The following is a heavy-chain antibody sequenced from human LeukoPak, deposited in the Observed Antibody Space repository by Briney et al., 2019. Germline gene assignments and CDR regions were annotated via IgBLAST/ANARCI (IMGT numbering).Heavy chain of an antibody. Sequence: GGSLRLSCAASGFAFGSNWMHWVRYAPGKGLVWVSAISGSGGSTYYADSVKGRFTISRDNSKNTLYLQMNSLRAEDTAVYYCAKAGIVLMVYGMSVDYWGQGILVTVSS. CDR2: ISGSGGST. CDR1: GFAFGSNW. D-gene: IGHD2-8*01. V-gene: IGHV3-23*01. J-gene: IGHJ4*02. CDR3: AKAGIVLMVYGMSVDY.